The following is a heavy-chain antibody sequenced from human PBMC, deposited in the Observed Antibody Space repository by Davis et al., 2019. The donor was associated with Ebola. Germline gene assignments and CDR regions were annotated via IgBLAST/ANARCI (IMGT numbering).Heavy chain of an antibody. V-gene: IGHV3-23*01. CDR2: VSGSGGTT. CDR3: AKLVVVTAIPSFDY. D-gene: IGHD2-21*02. CDR1: GFTFSSYA. J-gene: IGHJ4*02. Sequence: GESLKISCAASGFTFSSYAMSWVRQAPGKGLEWVSAVSGSGGTTYYPDSVKGRFTITSDNSKNPLYLQMNSLRAEDPAVYYCAKLVVVTAIPSFDYWGQGTLVTVSS.